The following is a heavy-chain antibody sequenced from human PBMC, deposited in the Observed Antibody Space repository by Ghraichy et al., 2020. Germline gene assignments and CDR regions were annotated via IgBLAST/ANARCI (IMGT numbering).Heavy chain of an antibody. Sequence: GESLNISCAASGFTFSSYSMNWVRQAPGKGLEWVSSISSSSSYIYYADSVKGRFTISRDNAKNSLYLQMNSLRAEDTAVYYCARDDARYSSSWTEEYFQHWGQGTLVTVSS. CDR3: ARDDARYSSSWTEEYFQH. CDR2: ISSSSSYI. CDR1: GFTFSSYS. D-gene: IGHD6-13*01. J-gene: IGHJ1*01. V-gene: IGHV3-21*01.